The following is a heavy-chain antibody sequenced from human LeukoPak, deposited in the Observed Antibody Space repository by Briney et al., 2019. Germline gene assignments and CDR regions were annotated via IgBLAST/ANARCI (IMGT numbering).Heavy chain of an antibody. V-gene: IGHV4-38-2*02. CDR2: IYHSGST. Sequence: SETLSLTCTVSGYSISSGYYWGWIRQPPGKGLEWIGSIYHSGSTYYNPSLKSRVTISVDTSKNQFSLKLSSVTAADTAVYYCARVSYYYDSSGYYSYYFDYRGQGTLVTVSS. D-gene: IGHD3-22*01. J-gene: IGHJ4*02. CDR1: GYSISSGYY. CDR3: ARVSYYYDSSGYYSYYFDY.